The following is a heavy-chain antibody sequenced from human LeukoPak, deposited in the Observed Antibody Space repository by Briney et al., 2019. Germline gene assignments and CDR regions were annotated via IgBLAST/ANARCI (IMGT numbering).Heavy chain of an antibody. CDR1: GFSVSTSY. CDR3: ARVRGYYDSNGYYAATYYFDY. D-gene: IGHD3-22*01. J-gene: IGHJ4*02. Sequence: PGGSLRLSCAVSGFSVSTSYMSWIRQAPGKGLEWVSYISSSGTTIYYADSVKGRFTISRDNAKNSLYLQMNSLRAEDTAVYYCARVRGYYDSNGYYAATYYFDYWGQGTLVTVSS. V-gene: IGHV3-11*04. CDR2: ISSSGTTI.